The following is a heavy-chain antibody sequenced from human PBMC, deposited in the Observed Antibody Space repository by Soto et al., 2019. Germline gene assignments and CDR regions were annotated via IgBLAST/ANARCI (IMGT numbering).Heavy chain of an antibody. CDR1: GYTFTDYD. CDR2: MKPNSGET. CDR3: ARVAVAARPRWYNWFDP. D-gene: IGHD2-15*01. V-gene: IGHV1-8*01. J-gene: IGHJ5*02. Sequence: QEQLVQSGAEVKKPGASVKVSCKTSGYTFTDYDINWVRQATGQGLEWIGWMKPNSGETGYAQKFHGRVTMTRSASLSTAYLELSSLRSEDTAVYYCARVAVAARPRWYNWFDPWGQGTLVTVSS.